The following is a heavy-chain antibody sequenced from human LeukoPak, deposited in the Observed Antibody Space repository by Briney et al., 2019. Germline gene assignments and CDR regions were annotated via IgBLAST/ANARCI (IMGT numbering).Heavy chain of an antibody. Sequence: SETLSLTCAVYGGSFSGYHWSWIRQPPGKGLEWIGEINHSGSTNYNPSLKSRVTISVDTSKNQFSLKLSSVTAADTAVYYCARGRGCSSTSCYYYYYGMDVWGQGTTVTVSS. CDR1: GGSFSGYH. CDR3: ARGRGCSSTSCYYYYYGMDV. CDR2: INHSGST. V-gene: IGHV4-34*01. J-gene: IGHJ6*02. D-gene: IGHD2-2*01.